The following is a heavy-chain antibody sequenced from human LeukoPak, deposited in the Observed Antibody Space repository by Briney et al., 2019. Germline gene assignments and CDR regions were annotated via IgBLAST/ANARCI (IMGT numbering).Heavy chain of an antibody. CDR3: ARGGCSSTSCYIAVDAFDI. Sequence: PSETLSLTCTVSGGSISSYYWSWIRQPAGKGLEWIGRIYTSGSTNYNPSLKSRVTMSVDTSKNQFSLKLSSVTAADTAVYYRARGGCSSTSCYIAVDAFDIWGQGTMVTVSS. CDR2: IYTSGST. J-gene: IGHJ3*02. D-gene: IGHD2-2*02. V-gene: IGHV4-4*07. CDR1: GGSISSYY.